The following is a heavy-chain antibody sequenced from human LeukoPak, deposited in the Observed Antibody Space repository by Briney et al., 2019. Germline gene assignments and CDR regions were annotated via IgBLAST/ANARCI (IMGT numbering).Heavy chain of an antibody. J-gene: IGHJ5*02. CDR2: IYYSGST. CDR1: GGSISSGDYY. V-gene: IGHV4-30-4*01. D-gene: IGHD2-2*01. CDR3: AGAIVVVPAAPSSWFDP. Sequence: SETLSLTCTVSGGSISSGDYYWSWIRQPPGKGLEWIGYIYYSGSTYYNPSLKSRVTISVDTSNNQFSLKLSSVTATDTAVYYCAGAIVVVPAAPSSWFDPWGQGTLVTVSS.